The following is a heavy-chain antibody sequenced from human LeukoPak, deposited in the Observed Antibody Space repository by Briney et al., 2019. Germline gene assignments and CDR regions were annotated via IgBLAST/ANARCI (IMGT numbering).Heavy chain of an antibody. V-gene: IGHV3-33*01. Sequence: PGGSLRLSCAASGFTFSSYGMHWVRQAPGKGLEWVAVIWYDGSNKYYADSVKGRFTISRDSSKNTLYLQMNSLRAEDTAVYYCARDRVGATDYFDYWGQGTLVTVSS. D-gene: IGHD1-26*01. CDR1: GFTFSSYG. CDR2: IWYDGSNK. J-gene: IGHJ4*02. CDR3: ARDRVGATDYFDY.